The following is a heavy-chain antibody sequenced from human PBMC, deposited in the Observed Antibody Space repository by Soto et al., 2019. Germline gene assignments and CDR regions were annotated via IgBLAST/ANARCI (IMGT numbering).Heavy chain of an antibody. CDR2: IYSSGST. CDR3: ARGSSGNYTFDY. CDR1: GGSISSYY. Sequence: PSETLSLTCTVSGGSISSYYWSWIRQPAGKGLEWIGRIYSSGSTNYNPSLKSRVAMSVDKSKKQFSLKLSSVTAADTAVYYCARGSSGNYTFDYWGQGSLVTVSS. J-gene: IGHJ4*02. V-gene: IGHV4-4*07. D-gene: IGHD1-26*01.